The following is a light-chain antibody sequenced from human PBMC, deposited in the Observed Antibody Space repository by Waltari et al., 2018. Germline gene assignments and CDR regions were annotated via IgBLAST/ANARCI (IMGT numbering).Light chain of an antibody. J-gene: IGKJ4*01. V-gene: IGKV3-15*01. Sequence: ETVMTQSPATLSVSPGERATLSCRASQMVSSNLAWYQQKPGQAPRLLIDGASTRATGIPARFSGSGSGTEFTLTISSLQSEDFAVYYCQQYNNWPLTFGGGTKVEIK. CDR3: QQYNNWPLT. CDR2: GAS. CDR1: QMVSSN.